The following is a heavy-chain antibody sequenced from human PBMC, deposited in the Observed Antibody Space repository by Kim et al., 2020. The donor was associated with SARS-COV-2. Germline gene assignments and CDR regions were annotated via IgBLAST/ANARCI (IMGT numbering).Heavy chain of an antibody. Sequence: ASVKVSCKASGYTFTGYYIHWVRQAPGQGLQWMGRINPNSGGTVYAQKFQGRVTMTRDTSITTAYMELTSLRSDDTAIYYCARGRYYDINGREIDYWGQGTLVTVSS. D-gene: IGHD3-22*01. V-gene: IGHV1-2*06. J-gene: IGHJ4*02. CDR2: INPNSGGT. CDR1: GYTFTGYY. CDR3: ARGRYYDINGREIDY.